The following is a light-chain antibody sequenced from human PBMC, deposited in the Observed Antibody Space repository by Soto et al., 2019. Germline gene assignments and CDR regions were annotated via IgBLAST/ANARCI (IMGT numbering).Light chain of an antibody. Sequence: IQMTQSPSSLSASVGDRVTITCRASQSITNYLNWYQQKPGIAPKLLIYATSSLQSGVPSRFSGSGSGTEFTLTISSLQPDDFATYYCQQYNSYSFGQGTKVDIK. J-gene: IGKJ1*01. CDR2: ATS. V-gene: IGKV1-16*01. CDR1: QSITNY. CDR3: QQYNSYS.